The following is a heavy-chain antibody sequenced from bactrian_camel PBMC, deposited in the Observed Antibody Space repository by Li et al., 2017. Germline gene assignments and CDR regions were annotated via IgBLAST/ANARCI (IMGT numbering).Heavy chain of an antibody. CDR1: GYVTSRYC. V-gene: IGHV3S1*01. CDR2: IYTGYLGTT. J-gene: IGHJ4*01. CDR3: AADIGDCWNPYNNY. D-gene: IGHD1*01. Sequence: HVQLVESGGGSVQAGGSLTLLCAASGYVTSRYCMGWFRQAQGKEREAVATIYTGYLGTTYYTDSVKGRFTISKDNAKNTLYLQKNSLKPEDTGMYYCAADIGDCWNPYNNYWGEGTQVTVS.